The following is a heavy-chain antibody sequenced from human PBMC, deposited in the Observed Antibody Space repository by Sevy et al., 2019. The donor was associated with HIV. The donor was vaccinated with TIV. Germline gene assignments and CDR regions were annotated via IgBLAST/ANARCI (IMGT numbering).Heavy chain of an antibody. CDR2: LSFGCGKI. J-gene: IGHJ4*02. V-gene: IGHV3-23*01. Sequence: GGSLRLSCAASGLAFHEYSMSWIRQAPGKGLEWVAPLSFGCGKINYADSVKGRFTISRDNSKNSFYLQMDNLRVEDTALYYCAREGCSRPHDYWGQGTRVTVSS. CDR3: AREGCSRPHDY. CDR1: GLAFHEYS. D-gene: IGHD2-8*01.